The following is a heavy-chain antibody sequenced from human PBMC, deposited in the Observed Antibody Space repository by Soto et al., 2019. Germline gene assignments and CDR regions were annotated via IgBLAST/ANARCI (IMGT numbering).Heavy chain of an antibody. Sequence: SVKVSCKASGGTFSSYAISWVRQAPGQGLEWMGGIIPIFGTANYAQKFQGRVTITADEPTSTAYMELSSLRSEDTAVYYCARDSGIAVAGPTNRVLGSYYFDYWGQGTLVTVSS. J-gene: IGHJ4*02. V-gene: IGHV1-69*13. CDR3: ARDSGIAVAGPTNRVLGSYYFDY. D-gene: IGHD6-19*01. CDR1: GGTFSSYA. CDR2: IIPIFGTA.